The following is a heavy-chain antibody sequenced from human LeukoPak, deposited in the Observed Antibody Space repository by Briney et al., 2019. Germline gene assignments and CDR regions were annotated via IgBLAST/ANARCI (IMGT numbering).Heavy chain of an antibody. Sequence: GGSLRLSCAASGVTISSYAMSWVRQAPGKGLEWVSAISGSGGSTYYADSVKGRFTISRDNSKNTLYLQMNIQRAEDTAVYYCAKESPLPMIVWGAGYDFDYWGQGALVTVSS. V-gene: IGHV3-23*01. CDR1: GVTISSYA. CDR2: ISGSGGST. D-gene: IGHD3-22*01. J-gene: IGHJ4*02. CDR3: AKESPLPMIVWGAGYDFDY.